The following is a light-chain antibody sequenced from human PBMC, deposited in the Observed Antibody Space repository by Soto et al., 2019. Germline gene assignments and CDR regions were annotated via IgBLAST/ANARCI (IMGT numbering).Light chain of an antibody. J-gene: IGLJ1*01. CDR3: SSYTDRNNLV. CDR1: SSDIGAYNY. CDR2: AVS. Sequence: QSALTQPASVSGSPGQSITISCSGTSSDIGAYNYVAWYQHHPGKAPKLMIYAVSDRPSGVSNRFSGSKSGNTASLTISGLQAEDEAHYYCSSYTDRNNLVFGTGTKVTVL. V-gene: IGLV2-14*01.